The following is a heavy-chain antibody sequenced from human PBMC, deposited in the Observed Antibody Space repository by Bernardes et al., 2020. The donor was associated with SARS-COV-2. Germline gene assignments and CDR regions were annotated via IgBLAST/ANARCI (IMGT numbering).Heavy chain of an antibody. D-gene: IGHD6-13*01. Sequence: GGSLRLSCAASGFTFSSYSMNWVRQAPGKGLEWVSSISSSSSYIYYADSVKGRFTISRDNAKNSLYLQMNSLRAEDTAVYYCALRGIAAAGPDYWGQGTLVTVSS. CDR2: ISSSSSYI. CDR1: GFTFSSYS. V-gene: IGHV3-21*01. J-gene: IGHJ4*02. CDR3: ALRGIAAAGPDY.